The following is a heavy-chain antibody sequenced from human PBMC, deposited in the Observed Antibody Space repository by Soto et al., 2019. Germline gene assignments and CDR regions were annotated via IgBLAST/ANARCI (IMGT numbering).Heavy chain of an antibody. V-gene: IGHV3-23*01. CDR2: ISGSGGST. D-gene: IGHD6-19*01. Sequence: EVQLLESGGGLVQPGGSLRLSCAASGFTFSSYAMSWVRQAPWKGLEWVSAISGSGGSTYYAYSVKGRFTISRDNSKNTLYLQMNSLRAEDTAVYYCAKDRGGWYFDGMDVWGQGTTVTVSS. CDR3: AKDRGGWYFDGMDV. J-gene: IGHJ6*02. CDR1: GFTFSSYA.